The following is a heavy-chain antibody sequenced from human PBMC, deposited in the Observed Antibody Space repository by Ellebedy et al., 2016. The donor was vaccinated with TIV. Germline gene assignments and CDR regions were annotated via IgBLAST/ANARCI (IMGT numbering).Heavy chain of an antibody. CDR1: GFTFSSYG. CDR3: AKEVQWLLHHWGYYGMDV. CDR2: ISYDGSNK. V-gene: IGHV3-30*18. Sequence: PGGSLRLSCAASGFTFSSYGMHWVRQAPGKGLEWVAIISYDGSNKHYADSVKGRFTISRDSSKNTLYLQMNSLRAEDTAVYYCAKEVQWLLHHWGYYGMDVWGQGTTVTVSS. J-gene: IGHJ6*02. D-gene: IGHD6-19*01.